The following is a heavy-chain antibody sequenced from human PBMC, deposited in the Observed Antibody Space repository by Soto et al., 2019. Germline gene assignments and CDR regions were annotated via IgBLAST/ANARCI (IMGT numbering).Heavy chain of an antibody. CDR3: ARFAIFGVVSDWFDP. D-gene: IGHD3-3*01. J-gene: IGHJ5*02. CDR2: IIPIFGTA. V-gene: IGHV1-69*06. CDR1: GGTFSSYA. Sequence: SVKVSCKASGGTFSSYAISWVRPAPGQGLEWMGGIIPIFGTANYAQKFQGRVTITADKSTSTAYMELSSLRSEDTAVYYCARFAIFGVVSDWFDPWGQGTLVTVSS.